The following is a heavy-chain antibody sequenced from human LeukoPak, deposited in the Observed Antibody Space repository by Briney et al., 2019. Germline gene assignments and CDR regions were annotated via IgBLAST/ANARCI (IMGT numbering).Heavy chain of an antibody. V-gene: IGHV3-53*01. CDR2: LHSGGHT. J-gene: IGHJ2*01. CDR3: VRGLSGVSSWYFDL. CDR1: GSTFSSHT. Sequence: GGSLRLSCVASGSTFSSHTMNWVRQAPGKGLVWISALHSGGHTFYADSVRGRFTISRDISKNTLYLQMNDLGAEDTALYYCVRGLSGVSSWYFDLWGRGTLVSVSS. D-gene: IGHD7-27*01.